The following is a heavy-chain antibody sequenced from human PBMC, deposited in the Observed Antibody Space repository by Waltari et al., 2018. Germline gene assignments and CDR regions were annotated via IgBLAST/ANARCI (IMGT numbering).Heavy chain of an antibody. J-gene: IGHJ6*03. D-gene: IGHD3-3*01. CDR3: ARDFWSQTSGRELSLMDV. CDR1: GYNFNTYG. V-gene: IGHV1-18*01. Sequence: QVQLVQSGAEVKKPGASVKVACRASGYNFNTYGLTWVRQAPGQGLEWMGWISPYNDDTKYSKNFQGRISMTTDLTTRTAYMELRRLRADDTAVYYCARDFWSQTSGRELSLMDVWGKETTVTVSS. CDR2: ISPYNDDT.